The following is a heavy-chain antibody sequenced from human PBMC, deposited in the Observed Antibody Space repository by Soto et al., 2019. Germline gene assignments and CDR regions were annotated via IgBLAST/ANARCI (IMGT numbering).Heavy chain of an antibody. Sequence: PGGSLRLSCAASGFNFSSYGMSWVRQAPGKGLEWVSAISSSRSTIYYADSVKGRFTISRDNAKNSLYLQMNSLRDEDTAVYYCARDGEDIVLVPVYFDYWGQGTLVTVSS. V-gene: IGHV3-48*02. CDR1: GFNFSSYG. CDR3: ARDGEDIVLVPVYFDY. J-gene: IGHJ4*02. D-gene: IGHD2-2*01. CDR2: ISSSRSTI.